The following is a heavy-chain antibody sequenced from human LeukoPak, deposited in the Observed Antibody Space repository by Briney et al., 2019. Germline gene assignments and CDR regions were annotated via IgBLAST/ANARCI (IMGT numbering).Heavy chain of an antibody. V-gene: IGHV3-23*01. CDR1: GFTFSSYA. D-gene: IGHD6-19*01. J-gene: IGHJ5*02. CDR3: AKARLPGIAVSGDH. Sequence: PGGSLRLSCAASGFTFSSYAMSWVRQAPGKGLDWVSAISGRDDSTYYADSVKGRFTISRDNSKDTLFLQMNSLRVEDTAVYYCAKARLPGIAVSGDHWGQGILIIVSS. CDR2: ISGRDDST.